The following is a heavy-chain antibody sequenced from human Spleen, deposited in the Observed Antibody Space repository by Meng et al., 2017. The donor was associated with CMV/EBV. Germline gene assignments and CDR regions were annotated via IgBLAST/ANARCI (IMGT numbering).Heavy chain of an antibody. Sequence: SETLSLTCVVSGGSISSVNWWTWVRQAPGKGLEWIGEIYHSGTTNYNPSLKSRVTISVDTSKNQFSLKLSSVTAADTAVYYCARVLRGPKPAYYYYGMDVWGQGTTVTVSS. CDR3: ARVLRGPKPAYYYYGMDV. V-gene: IGHV4-4*02. CDR1: GGSISSVNW. CDR2: IYHSGTT. J-gene: IGHJ6*02.